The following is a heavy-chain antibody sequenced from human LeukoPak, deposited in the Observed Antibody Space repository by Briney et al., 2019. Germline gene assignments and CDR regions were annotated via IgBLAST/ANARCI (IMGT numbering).Heavy chain of an antibody. V-gene: IGHV3-30*18. D-gene: IGHD3-22*01. CDR3: AKESGDYDSSGYGAFNI. CDR2: ISYDGSNK. Sequence: PGRSLRLSSAASGFTFSSYGMHWVRQAPGKGLEWVAVISYDGSNKYYADSVKGRFTISRDNSKNTLYLQMNSLGAEDTAVYYCAKESGDYDSSGYGAFNIWGQGTMVTVSS. J-gene: IGHJ3*02. CDR1: GFTFSSYG.